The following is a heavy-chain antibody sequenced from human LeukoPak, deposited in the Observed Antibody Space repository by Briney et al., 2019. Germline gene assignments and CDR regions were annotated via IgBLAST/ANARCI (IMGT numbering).Heavy chain of an antibody. CDR3: ARGYGDYVWYFDL. V-gene: IGHV1-3*01. D-gene: IGHD4-17*01. J-gene: IGHJ2*01. CDR1: GYTFTSYA. CDR2: INAGNGHT. Sequence: ASVKVSCKASGYTFTSYAMHWVRQTPGQRLEWMGWINAGNGHTKYSQKFQGRVTITRDTSASTAYMELSSLRSEDTAVYYCARGYGDYVWYFDLWGRGTLVTVSS.